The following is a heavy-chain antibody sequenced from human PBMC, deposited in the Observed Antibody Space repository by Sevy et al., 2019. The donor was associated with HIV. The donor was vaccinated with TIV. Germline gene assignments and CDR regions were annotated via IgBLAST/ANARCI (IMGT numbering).Heavy chain of an antibody. CDR2: ISYDGINK. CDR3: GQDGGSNLPGATGWFDP. J-gene: IGHJ5*02. V-gene: IGHV3-30*18. CDR1: GFTFSSYG. D-gene: IGHD3-10*01. Sequence: GGSLRLSCAASGFTFSSYGMRWVRQAPGKGLEWVAVISYDGINKYYADSVKGRFTISRVNSKNTLYLQMNSLRAEDTAVYYCGQDGGSNLPGATGWFDPWGQGTLVTVSS.